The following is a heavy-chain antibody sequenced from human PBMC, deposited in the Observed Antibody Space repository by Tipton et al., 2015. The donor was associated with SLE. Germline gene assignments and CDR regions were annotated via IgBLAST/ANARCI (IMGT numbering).Heavy chain of an antibody. Sequence: GLVKPSETLPLTCTASGGPISSDIYYSGWIRHPPGKGREWFGSIYYTGSTHYNPSLKSLVTMSVDTSKNQFSLKLSSVTAADTAVFYCARHWGKDGYNYWYFDLWGRGTLVTVSS. J-gene: IGHJ2*01. CDR1: GGPISSDIYY. V-gene: IGHV4-39*01. D-gene: IGHD5-24*01. CDR2: IYYTGST. CDR3: ARHWGKDGYNYWYFDL.